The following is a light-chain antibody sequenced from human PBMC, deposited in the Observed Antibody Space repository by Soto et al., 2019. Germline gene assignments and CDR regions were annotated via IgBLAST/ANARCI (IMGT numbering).Light chain of an antibody. J-gene: IGKJ1*01. V-gene: IGKV1-5*03. CDR2: KAS. CDR3: QQYNSSPWT. Sequence: DIQMTQSPSTLSASVGDRVTITCRASQSISSWLAWYEQKPGKAPKLLIYKASSLESGVPSRFSGSGSGTEFTLTISSLQPDDSATYHCQQYNSSPWTFGQGTKVEIK. CDR1: QSISSW.